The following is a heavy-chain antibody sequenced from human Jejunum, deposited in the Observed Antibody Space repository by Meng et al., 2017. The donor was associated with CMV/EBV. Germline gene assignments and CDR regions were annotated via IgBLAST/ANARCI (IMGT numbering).Heavy chain of an antibody. D-gene: IGHD2-15*01. CDR1: GITFSTSW. Sequence: SGITFSTSWMTWVRQAPGKGLEWVANMNQDGSGKYYVDSVKGRFTISRDNAKNSLYLQMNSLRAEDAAVYYCAKHIVGLRAFDIWGQGTMVTVSS. CDR2: MNQDGSGK. CDR3: AKHIVGLRAFDI. V-gene: IGHV3-7*01. J-gene: IGHJ3*02.